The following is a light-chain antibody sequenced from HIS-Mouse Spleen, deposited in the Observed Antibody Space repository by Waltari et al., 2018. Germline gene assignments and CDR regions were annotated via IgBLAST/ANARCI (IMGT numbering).Light chain of an antibody. Sequence: SYELTQPPSVSVSPGQTARIPCSGHALPKKHAYWYQQQSGQAPVLVIYEDSKRPSGIPERFSGSSSGTMATLTISGAQVEDEADYYCYSTDSSGNQAGVFGGGTKLTVL. CDR2: EDS. J-gene: IGLJ3*02. CDR3: YSTDSSGNQAGV. CDR1: ALPKKH. V-gene: IGLV3-10*01.